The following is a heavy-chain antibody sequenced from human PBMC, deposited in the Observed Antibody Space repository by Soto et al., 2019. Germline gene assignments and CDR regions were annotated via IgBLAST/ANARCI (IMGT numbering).Heavy chain of an antibody. CDR3: AKEPDSSSPGLGLYYYYYYGMDV. CDR1: GFTFSSYG. J-gene: IGHJ6*01. D-gene: IGHD6-13*01. V-gene: IGHV3-30*18. Sequence: GGSLRLSCAASGFTFSSYGMHWVRQAPGKGLEWVAVISYDGSNKYYADSVKGRFTISRDNSKNTLYLQMNSLRAEDTAVYYCAKEPDSSSPGLGLYYYYYYGMDVWAQGTTVTVSS. CDR2: ISYDGSNK.